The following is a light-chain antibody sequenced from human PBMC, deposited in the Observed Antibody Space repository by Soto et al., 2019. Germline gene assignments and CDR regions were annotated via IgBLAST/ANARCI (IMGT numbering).Light chain of an antibody. V-gene: IGLV7-46*01. J-gene: IGLJ1*01. CDR3: LLSYNGPYV. Sequence: QSVVTQEPSLTVSPGGTVTLTCGSSTGAVTNGHYPYWFQQKPGQAPRTLIYDTTNRHSWTPARFSGSLLGGKAALTLSGAQPEDEAEYYCLLSYNGPYVFGTGIQLTVL. CDR1: TGAVTNGHY. CDR2: DTT.